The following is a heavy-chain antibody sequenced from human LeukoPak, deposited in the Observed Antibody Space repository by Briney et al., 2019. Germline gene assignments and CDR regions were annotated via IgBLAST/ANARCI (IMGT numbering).Heavy chain of an antibody. Sequence: GGSLRLSCAASGFTFSSYAMHWVRQAPGKGLEWVAVISYDGSNKYYADSVKGRFTISRDNSKNTLYLQMKSLRAEDTAVYYCARGGGVGYGSLSYWGQGTLVTVSS. D-gene: IGHD3-10*01. J-gene: IGHJ4*02. CDR1: GFTFSSYA. CDR3: ARGGGVGYGSLSY. V-gene: IGHV3-30-3*01. CDR2: ISYDGSNK.